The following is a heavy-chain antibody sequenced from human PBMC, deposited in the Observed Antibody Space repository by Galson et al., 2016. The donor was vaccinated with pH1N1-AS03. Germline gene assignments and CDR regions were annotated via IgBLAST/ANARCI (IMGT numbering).Heavy chain of an antibody. J-gene: IGHJ4*02. D-gene: IGHD6-19*01. V-gene: IGHV3-23*01. CDR3: AKDGRSTGWYDY. CDR1: GFTFSKYA. Sequence: SLRLSCAASGFTFSKYAMSWVRQSPGKGLEWVSSISHSGNTTYYADSAKGRFTISRDNGRNTLYLQMNSLRAEDTAVYYCAKDGRSTGWYDYWGQGTQVTVSS. CDR2: ISHSGNTT.